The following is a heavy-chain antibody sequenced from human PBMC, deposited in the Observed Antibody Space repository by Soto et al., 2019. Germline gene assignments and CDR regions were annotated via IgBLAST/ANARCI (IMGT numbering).Heavy chain of an antibody. D-gene: IGHD1-1*01. CDR2: VYDTDGT. CDR1: GLTVSGKKY. V-gene: IGHV3-53*01. CDR3: ASWLQREHAYDV. J-gene: IGHJ3*01. Sequence: GGSLRLSCAASGLTVSGKKYIAWVRQAPGKGLEWVSGVYDTDGTYYADSVKGRFTISRDTSKTIAYLEMNNLRPDDTAVYYCASWLQREHAYDVWGLGTTVTVSS.